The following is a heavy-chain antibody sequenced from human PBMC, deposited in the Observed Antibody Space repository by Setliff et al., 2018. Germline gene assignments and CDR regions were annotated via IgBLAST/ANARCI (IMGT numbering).Heavy chain of an antibody. D-gene: IGHD3-10*01. CDR2: IYHSGST. CDR1: GYSISSGYY. Sequence: SETLSLTCAVSGYSISSGYYWGWIRQPPGKGLEWIGSIYHSGSTYYNPSLKSRVTISVDTSKNQFSLKLSSVTAADTAVYYCARLMVQGVIPYWGQGTLVTVSS. CDR3: ARLMVQGVIPY. J-gene: IGHJ4*02. V-gene: IGHV4-38-2*01.